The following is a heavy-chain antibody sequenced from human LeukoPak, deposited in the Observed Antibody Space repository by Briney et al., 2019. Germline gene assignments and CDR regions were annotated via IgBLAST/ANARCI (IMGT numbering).Heavy chain of an antibody. V-gene: IGHV1-18*01. J-gene: IGHJ4*02. CDR1: GYTFTSYG. D-gene: IGHD1-26*01. CDR2: ISAYNGNT. CDR3: ARDFFPSGSSSLGYYFDY. Sequence: GASVKVSCKASGYTFTSYGISWVRQAPGQGLEWMGWISAYNGNTNYAQKLQGRVTMTTDTSTSTAYMELRSLRSDDTAVYFCARDFFPSGSSSLGYYFDYWGQGTLVTVSS.